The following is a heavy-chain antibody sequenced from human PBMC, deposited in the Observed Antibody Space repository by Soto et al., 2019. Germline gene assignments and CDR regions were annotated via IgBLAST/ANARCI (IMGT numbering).Heavy chain of an antibody. CDR1: GFTFSSYS. J-gene: IGHJ3*02. D-gene: IGHD6-13*01. Sequence: GGSLRLSCAACGFTFSSYSMNWVRQAPGKGREWVSYISSSSSTIYYADSVKCRFTISRDNAKNSLYLQINSLRDEDTAVYYSARDNSVLDAFDIWGQGTMVSVS. CDR3: ARDNSVLDAFDI. V-gene: IGHV3-48*02. CDR2: ISSSSSTI.